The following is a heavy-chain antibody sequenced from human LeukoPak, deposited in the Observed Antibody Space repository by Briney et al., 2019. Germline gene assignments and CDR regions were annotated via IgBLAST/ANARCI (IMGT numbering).Heavy chain of an antibody. CDR1: GFTVSTNS. CDR3: ARGEYNWNDLHF. J-gene: IGHJ4*02. D-gene: IGHD1-20*01. V-gene: IGHV3-66*01. Sequence: GGSLRLSCTVSGFTVSTNSMSWVRQAPGKGLEWVSFIYSDNTHYSDSVKGRFTISRDNSKNTLYLQMNSLRAEDTAVYYCARGEYNWNDLHFWGQGTLVTVSS. CDR2: IYSDNT.